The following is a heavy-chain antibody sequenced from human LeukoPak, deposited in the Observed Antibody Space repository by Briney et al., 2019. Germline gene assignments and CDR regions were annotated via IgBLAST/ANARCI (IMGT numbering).Heavy chain of an antibody. Sequence: SSETLSLTCAVYGGSFSGYYWSWIRQPPGKGLEWIGEINHSGSTNYNPSLKSRVTISVDTSKNQFSLKLSSVTAADTAVYYCARDRKYYYDSSGYYIDYWGQGTLVTVSS. CDR2: INHSGST. V-gene: IGHV4-34*01. CDR1: GGSFSGYY. CDR3: ARDRKYYYDSSGYYIDY. D-gene: IGHD3-22*01. J-gene: IGHJ4*02.